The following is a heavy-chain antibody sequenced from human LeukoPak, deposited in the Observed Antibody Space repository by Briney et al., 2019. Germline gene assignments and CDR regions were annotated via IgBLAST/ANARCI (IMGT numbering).Heavy chain of an antibody. D-gene: IGHD6-19*01. V-gene: IGHV3-23*01. Sequence: GGSLRLSCAASGFTFSNAWMSWVRQAPGKGLEWVSAITGSSGNTYYADSVKGRFTISRDNSKNTLYLQMNSLRAEDTAVYYCAKVFSRGSSGWYRGGPRDYFDYWGQGTLVTVSS. CDR1: GFTFSNAW. J-gene: IGHJ4*02. CDR2: ITGSSGNT. CDR3: AKVFSRGSSGWYRGGPRDYFDY.